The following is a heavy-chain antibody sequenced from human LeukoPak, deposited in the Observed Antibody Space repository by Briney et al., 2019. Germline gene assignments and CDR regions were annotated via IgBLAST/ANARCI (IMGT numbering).Heavy chain of an antibody. CDR3: ARRYYDILTGYSNAFDI. Sequence: SETLSLTCTVSGGSISSYYWSWIRQPPGKGLEWIGYIYYSGSTNYNPSPKSRVTISVDTSKNQFSLKLSSVTAADTAVYYCARRYYDILTGYSNAFDIWGQGTMVTVSS. D-gene: IGHD3-9*01. J-gene: IGHJ3*02. V-gene: IGHV4-59*08. CDR1: GGSISSYY. CDR2: IYYSGST.